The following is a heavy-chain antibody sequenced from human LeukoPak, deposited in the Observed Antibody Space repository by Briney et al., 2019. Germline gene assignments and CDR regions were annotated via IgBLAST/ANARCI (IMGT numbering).Heavy chain of an antibody. Sequence: PGGSLRLSCAASGFTFSSYAMSWVRLAPGEGLECVSAISGSGGSTYYADSVKGRFTNSRDNSKTTLDLQMNSLRAEDTAVYYCAKVAPYYDIFPPVDYWGQGTLVTVSS. CDR1: GFTFSSYA. CDR2: ISGSGGST. V-gene: IGHV3-23*01. D-gene: IGHD3-9*01. J-gene: IGHJ4*02. CDR3: AKVAPYYDIFPPVDY.